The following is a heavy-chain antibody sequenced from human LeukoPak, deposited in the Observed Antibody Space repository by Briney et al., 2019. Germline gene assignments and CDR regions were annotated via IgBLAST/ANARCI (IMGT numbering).Heavy chain of an antibody. V-gene: IGHV3-48*03. CDR2: ISSSGSTI. CDR3: ARETAYDILTGYYPYYGMDV. D-gene: IGHD3-9*01. J-gene: IGHJ6*04. CDR1: GFTFSSYE. Sequence: GGSLRLSCAASGFTFSSYEMNWVRQAPGKGLEWVSYISSSGSTIYYADSVKGRFTISRDNAKNSLYLQMNSLRAEDTAVYYCARETAYDILTGYYPYYGMDVWGKGTTVTVSS.